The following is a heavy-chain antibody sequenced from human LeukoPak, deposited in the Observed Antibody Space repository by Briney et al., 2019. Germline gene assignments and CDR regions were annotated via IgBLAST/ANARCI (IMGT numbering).Heavy chain of an antibody. CDR1: GGTFSSYA. CDR2: FDPEDGET. J-gene: IGHJ4*02. CDR3: AIDPDDYSNYVSY. V-gene: IGHV1-24*01. Sequence: ASVKVSCKASGGTFSSYAISWVRQAPGKGLEWMGGFDPEDGETIYAQKFQGRVTMTEDTSTDTAYMELSSLRSEDTAVYYCAIDPDDYSNYVSYWGQGTLVTVSS. D-gene: IGHD4-11*01.